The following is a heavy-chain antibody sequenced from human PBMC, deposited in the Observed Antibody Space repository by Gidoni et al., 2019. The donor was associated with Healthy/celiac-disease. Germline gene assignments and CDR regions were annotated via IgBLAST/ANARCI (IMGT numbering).Heavy chain of an antibody. CDR3: ARAPYYYGSGTEDYYYYYGMDV. J-gene: IGHJ6*02. CDR2: IIPIFGTA. D-gene: IGHD3-10*01. CDR1: GGTFSSYA. Sequence: QVQLVQSGAEVKKPGSSVKVSCKASGGTFSSYAISWVRQAPGQGLEWMGGIIPIFGTANYAQKFQGRVTITEDESTSTAYMELSSLRSEDTAVYYCARAPYYYGSGTEDYYYYYGMDVWGQGTTVTVSS. V-gene: IGHV1-69*01.